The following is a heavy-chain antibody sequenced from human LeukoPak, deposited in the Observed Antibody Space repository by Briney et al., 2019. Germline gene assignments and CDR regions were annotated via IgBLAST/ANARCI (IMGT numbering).Heavy chain of an antibody. CDR3: AVGTGYSFFDY. D-gene: IGHD3/OR15-3a*01. Sequence: KTSETLSLTCTVSGGSISSSSYYWGWIRQPPGKGLEWIGRIYTSGSTNYNPSLKSRVTISVDTSKNQFSLKLSSVTAADTAVYYCAVGTGYSFFDYWGQGTLVTVSS. CDR2: IYTSGST. CDR1: GGSISSSSYY. V-gene: IGHV4-39*07. J-gene: IGHJ4*02.